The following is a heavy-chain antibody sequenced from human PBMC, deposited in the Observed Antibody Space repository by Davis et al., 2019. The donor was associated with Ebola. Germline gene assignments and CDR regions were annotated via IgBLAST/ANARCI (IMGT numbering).Heavy chain of an antibody. CDR1: GYTFTNYG. D-gene: IGHD1-1*01. CDR3: ARAQFPTTSDH. CDR2: INPHNGNT. Sequence: AASVKVSCKASGYTFTNYGITWVRQAPGQGLEWMGWINPHNGNTNYAQNVQGRVTMTTDTSTSTAYMEVGILRSDDTAVYYCARAQFPTTSDHWGKGTLVTVSS. J-gene: IGHJ4*02. V-gene: IGHV1-18*04.